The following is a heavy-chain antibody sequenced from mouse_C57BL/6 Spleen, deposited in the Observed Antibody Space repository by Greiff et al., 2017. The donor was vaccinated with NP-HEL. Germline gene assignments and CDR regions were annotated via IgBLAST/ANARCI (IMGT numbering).Heavy chain of an antibody. D-gene: IGHD2-1*01. CDR1: GYTFTSYW. V-gene: IGHV1-53*01. CDR2: INPSNGGT. Sequence: VQLQQPGTELVKPGASVKLSCKASGYTFTSYWMHWVKQRPGQGLEWIGNINPSNGGTNYNEKFKSKATLTVDKSSSTAYMQLSSLTSEDSAVYYCARFCGNYCYAMDYWGQGTSVTVSS. J-gene: IGHJ4*01. CDR3: ARFCGNYCYAMDY.